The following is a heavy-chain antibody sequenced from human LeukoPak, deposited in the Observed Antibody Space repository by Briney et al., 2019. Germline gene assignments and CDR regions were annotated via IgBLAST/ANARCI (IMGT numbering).Heavy chain of an antibody. Sequence: ASVKVSCKVSGYTLTELSMHWVRQAPGKGLEWMGGFDPEDGETIYAQKFQGRVTMTEDTSTDTAYMELSSLRSEDTAVYYCATEAPNYYGSGSFDYWGQGTLVTVSS. D-gene: IGHD3-10*01. CDR2: FDPEDGET. V-gene: IGHV1-24*01. J-gene: IGHJ4*02. CDR1: GYTLTELS. CDR3: ATEAPNYYGSGSFDY.